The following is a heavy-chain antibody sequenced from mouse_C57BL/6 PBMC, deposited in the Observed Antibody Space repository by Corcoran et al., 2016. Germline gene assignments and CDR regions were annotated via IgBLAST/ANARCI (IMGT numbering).Heavy chain of an antibody. D-gene: IGHD1-1*01. J-gene: IGHJ2*01. CDR1: GYSITRGYY. V-gene: IGHV3-6*01. CDR2: ISYDGSN. CDR3: ARGEFYGSRYFDY. Sequence: DVQLQESGPGLVKPSQSLSLTCSVTGYSITRGYYWNWIRQFPGNKLEWMGYISYDGSNNYNPSLKNRISITRDTSKNQFFLKLNSVTTEDTATYYCARGEFYGSRYFDYWGQGTTLTVSS.